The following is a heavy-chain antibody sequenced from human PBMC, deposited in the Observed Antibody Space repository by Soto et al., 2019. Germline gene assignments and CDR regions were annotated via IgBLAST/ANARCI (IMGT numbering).Heavy chain of an antibody. Sequence: PGGSLRLSCAASGFTFSSYAMSWVRQAPGKGLEWVSAISGSGGSTYYADSVKGRFTISRDNSKNTLYLQMNSLRAEDTAVYYCAKSYYDSSGYSYYFDYWGQGTLVTAPQ. CDR1: GFTFSSYA. CDR3: AKSYYDSSGYSYYFDY. J-gene: IGHJ4*02. CDR2: ISGSGGST. D-gene: IGHD3-22*01. V-gene: IGHV3-23*01.